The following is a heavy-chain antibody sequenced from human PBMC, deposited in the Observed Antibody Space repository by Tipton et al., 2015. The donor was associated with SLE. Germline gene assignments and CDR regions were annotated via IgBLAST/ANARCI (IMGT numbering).Heavy chain of an antibody. J-gene: IGHJ4*02. Sequence: GSLRLSCAASGFTFSSYWMHWVRQAPGKGLVWVSRINSDGSSTSYADSVKGRFTISRDNAKNTLYLQMNSLRAEDTAVYYCVRSRGEFIVGATTGFDYWGQGPLVTVSS. CDR1: GFTFSSYW. V-gene: IGHV3-74*01. CDR2: INSDGSST. D-gene: IGHD1-26*01. CDR3: VRSRGEFIVGATTGFDY.